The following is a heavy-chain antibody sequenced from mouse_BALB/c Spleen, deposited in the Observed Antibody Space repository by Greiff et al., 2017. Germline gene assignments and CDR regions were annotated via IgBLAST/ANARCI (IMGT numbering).Heavy chain of an antibody. Sequence: VQLKQSGPSLVQPSQSLSITCTVSGFSFTSYGVHWVRQSPGKGLEWLGVIWRGGSTDYNAAFMSRLSITKDNSKSQVFFKMNSLQADDTAIYYCAKIKYGNYDYAMDYWGQGTSVTVSS. D-gene: IGHD2-10*02. CDR3: AKIKYGNYDYAMDY. V-gene: IGHV2-5-1*01. CDR1: GFSFTSYG. CDR2: IWRGGST. J-gene: IGHJ4*01.